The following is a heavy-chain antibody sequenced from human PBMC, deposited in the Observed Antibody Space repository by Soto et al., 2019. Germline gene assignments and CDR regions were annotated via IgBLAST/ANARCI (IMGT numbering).Heavy chain of an antibody. Sequence: EASVKVSCKASGYTFTSYDINWVRQAPGQGLEWMGIINPSGGSTSYAQKFQGRVTMTRDTSTSTVYMELSSLRSEDTAVYYCARDREQLASYYYYYMDVWGKGTTVTVSS. J-gene: IGHJ6*03. V-gene: IGHV1-46*03. CDR2: INPSGGST. CDR3: ARDREQLASYYYYYMDV. CDR1: GYTFTSYD. D-gene: IGHD6-13*01.